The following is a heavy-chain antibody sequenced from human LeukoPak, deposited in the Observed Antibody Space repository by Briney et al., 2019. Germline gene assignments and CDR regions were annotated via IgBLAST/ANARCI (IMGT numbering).Heavy chain of an antibody. CDR2: IWHSGRNK. J-gene: IGHJ6*02. V-gene: IGHV3-33*06. CDR3: AKALWFGEFVAGTVYYHYGMDV. CDR1: GFTFSSYH. Sequence: GRPLRLSCAATGFTFSSYHINSVRHAPGQWPPREAVIWHSGRNKDYADSVKGRFTISRDNSKITLYLQMNSLRAEDTAVYYCAKALWFGEFVAGTVYYHYGMDVWGQGTTVTVSS. D-gene: IGHD3-10*01.